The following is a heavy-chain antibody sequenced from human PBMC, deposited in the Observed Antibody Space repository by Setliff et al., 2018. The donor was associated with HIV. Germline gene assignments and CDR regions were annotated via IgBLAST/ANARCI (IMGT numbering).Heavy chain of an antibody. CDR2: IKQDGSEK. Sequence: GGSLRLSCAASGFTFSTYWMSWVRQAPGKGLEWVANIKQDGSEKYYVDSVKGRFTISRDNTKNSLYLQMNSLRAEDTAVYYCASVLRYYGSGSYPFGYWGQGTLVTVSS. CDR3: ASVLRYYGSGSYPFGY. J-gene: IGHJ4*02. D-gene: IGHD3-10*01. CDR1: GFTFSTYW. V-gene: IGHV3-7*01.